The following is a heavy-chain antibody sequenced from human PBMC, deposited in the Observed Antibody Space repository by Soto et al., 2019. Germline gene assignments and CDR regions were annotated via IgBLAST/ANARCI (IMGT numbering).Heavy chain of an antibody. CDR1: GFTFSSYA. D-gene: IGHD1-7*01. CDR2: ISGSGGST. Sequence: EVQLLESGGGLVQPGGSLRLSCAASGFTFSSYAMSWVRQAPGKGLEWVSAISGSGGSTYYADSVQGRFTISRDNSKNTLYLQMNSLRAEDTAVYYCAKDLEKTGTTGGNWGQGTLVTVSS. CDR3: AKDLEKTGTTGGN. J-gene: IGHJ4*02. V-gene: IGHV3-23*01.